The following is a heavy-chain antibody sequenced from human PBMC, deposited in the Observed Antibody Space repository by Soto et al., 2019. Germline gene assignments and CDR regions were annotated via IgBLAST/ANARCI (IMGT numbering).Heavy chain of an antibody. CDR3: ARAADFWSGYYLRS. CDR2: INSDGSST. V-gene: IGHV3-74*02. D-gene: IGHD3-3*01. CDR1: GFTFSSYW. J-gene: IGHJ4*02. Sequence: EVQLVESGGGLVQPGRSLRLSCAASGFTFSSYWMHWVRQAPGKGLVWVSRINSDGSSTSYADSVKGRFTISRDNAKNTLYLQMNSLRAEDTAVYYCARAADFWSGYYLRSWGQGTLVTVSS.